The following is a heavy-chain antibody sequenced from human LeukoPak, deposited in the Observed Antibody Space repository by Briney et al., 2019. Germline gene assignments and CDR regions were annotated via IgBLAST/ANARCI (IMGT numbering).Heavy chain of an antibody. CDR1: GGSISSGTYY. Sequence: NPSETLSLTCTVSGGSISSGTYYWSWIRQPAGKGLEWIGRIYTSGSTDYNPSLKSRVTISKDTSKNEFSLTLSSVTAADTAVYYCARDSPPAYCSGGSCYFDYWGQGTLVTVSS. CDR3: ARDSPPAYCSGGSCYFDY. D-gene: IGHD2-15*01. V-gene: IGHV4-61*02. J-gene: IGHJ4*02. CDR2: IYTSGST.